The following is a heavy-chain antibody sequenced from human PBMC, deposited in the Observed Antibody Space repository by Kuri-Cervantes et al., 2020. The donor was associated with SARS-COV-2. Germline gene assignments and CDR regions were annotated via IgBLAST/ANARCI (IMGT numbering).Heavy chain of an antibody. CDR3: TRWRVGAKT. CDR2: ISSTGDTI. D-gene: IGHD1-26*01. V-gene: IGHV3-48*03. J-gene: IGHJ4*02. CDR1: GGFTFSSYS. Sequence: GGSLRLSCGGSGGFTFSSYSMTWVRQTPGKGLEWVSYISSTGDTIYYADSVKGRFTISRDNAKNSLYLQMNSLRAEDTAVYYCTRWRVGAKTWGQGTLVTVSS.